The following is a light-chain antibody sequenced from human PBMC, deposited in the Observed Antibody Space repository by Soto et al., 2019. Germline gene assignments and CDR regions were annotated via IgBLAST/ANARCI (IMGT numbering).Light chain of an antibody. J-gene: IGLJ1*01. V-gene: IGLV1-51*01. CDR1: SSNIGNNY. Sequence: QSFLTQPPSVSAAPGQKVTISCSGSSSNIGNNYVSWYQQLSGTAPKLLIYDNNKRPSGIPDRFSGSKSGTSATLGITGLQTGDEADYYCGTWDSSLSAYVFGTGTKV. CDR3: GTWDSSLSAYV. CDR2: DNN.